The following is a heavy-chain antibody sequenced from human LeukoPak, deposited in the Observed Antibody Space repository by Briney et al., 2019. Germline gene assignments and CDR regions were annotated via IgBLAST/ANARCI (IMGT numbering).Heavy chain of an antibody. CDR1: GFTFSSYA. J-gene: IGHJ4*02. Sequence: GGSLRLSCAASGFTFSSYAMHWVRQAPSKGLEWVAVISYDGSNKYYADSVKGRFTISRDNSKNTLYLQMNSLRAEDTAVYYCARDEYYFDYWGQGTLVTVSS. CDR3: ARDEYYFDY. V-gene: IGHV3-30*01. CDR2: ISYDGSNK.